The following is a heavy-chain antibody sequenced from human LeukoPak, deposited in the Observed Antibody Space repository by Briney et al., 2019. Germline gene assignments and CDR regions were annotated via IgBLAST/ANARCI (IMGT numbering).Heavy chain of an antibody. CDR2: IYSSGTT. V-gene: IGHV4-39*07. CDR3: ARVRSKGGSQGSYFDY. J-gene: IGHJ4*02. CDR1: GGSFSSSSYF. D-gene: IGHD1-26*01. Sequence: PSETLSLTCTVSGGSFSSSSYFWGWIRQPPGKGLEWIASIYSSGTTYYNPSLKSRVTISVDTSKNQFSLKLSSVTAADTAVYYCARVRSKGGSQGSYFDYWGQGTLVTVSS.